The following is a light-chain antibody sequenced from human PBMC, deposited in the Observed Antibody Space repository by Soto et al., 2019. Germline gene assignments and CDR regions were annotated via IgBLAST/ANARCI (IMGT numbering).Light chain of an antibody. V-gene: IGKV3-15*01. Sequence: EIVMKQSPDTLSVSPGERATFACRASQSVGSNLAWYQQKPGQAPRLLIYGASTRATGVPARFSGSRSGTEFTLTINSLQSEDFAVYYCQRYNNWPLTFGGGTKVDI. CDR2: GAS. CDR1: QSVGSN. CDR3: QRYNNWPLT. J-gene: IGKJ4*01.